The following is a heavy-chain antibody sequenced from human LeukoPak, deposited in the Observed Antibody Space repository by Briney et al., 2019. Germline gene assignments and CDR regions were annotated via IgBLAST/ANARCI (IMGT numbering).Heavy chain of an antibody. Sequence: PGGSLRLSCAASGFTFDDYAMHWVRQAPGKGLEWVSGISWNSGSIGHADSVKGRFTISRDNAKNSLYLQMNSLRAEDTALYYCAKGFWSGYYNNWYFDLWGRGTLVTVSS. V-gene: IGHV3-9*01. D-gene: IGHD3-3*01. CDR1: GFTFDDYA. CDR3: AKGFWSGYYNNWYFDL. CDR2: ISWNSGSI. J-gene: IGHJ2*01.